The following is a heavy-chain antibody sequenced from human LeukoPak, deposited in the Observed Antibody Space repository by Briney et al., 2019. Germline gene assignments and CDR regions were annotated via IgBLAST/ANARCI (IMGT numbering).Heavy chain of an antibody. J-gene: IGHJ5*02. CDR1: GFTFSTNS. Sequence: GGSLRLCCSASGFTFSTNSMHWVRQAPGKGLEFVSAITSNGGSTYYADSVKGRFTISRDNSKNTLYLQMSSLRAEDTAVYYCVTVGMTSIWSYLRFDPRGQGTLVSVSS. V-gene: IGHV3-64D*08. CDR3: VTVGMTSIWSYLRFDP. D-gene: IGHD1-26*01. CDR2: ITSNGGST.